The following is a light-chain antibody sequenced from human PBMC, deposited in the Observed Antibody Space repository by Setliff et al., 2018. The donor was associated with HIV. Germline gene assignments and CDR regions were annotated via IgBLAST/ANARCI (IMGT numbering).Light chain of an antibody. CDR3: SSYAGSNKGV. CDR2: DVN. Sequence: QSALTQPPSASGSPGQSVTISCTGTSSDVGAYNYVSWYQQHPGKAPKLMIYDVNKRPSGVPDRFSGSKSGNTASLTVSGLQSEDEADYYCSSYAGSNKGVVRTGTKVTVL. J-gene: IGLJ1*01. V-gene: IGLV2-8*01. CDR1: SSDVGAYNY.